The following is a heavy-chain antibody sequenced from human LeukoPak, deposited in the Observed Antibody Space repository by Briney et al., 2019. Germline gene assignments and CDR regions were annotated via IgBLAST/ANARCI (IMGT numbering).Heavy chain of an antibody. V-gene: IGHV3-23*01. CDR3: VRSLDY. CDR1: GFPFSTYA. J-gene: IGHJ4*02. CDR2: STGSGGFT. Sequence: GGSLRLSCAASGFPFSTYAMNWVRQAPGKGLEWVSVSTGSGGFTQYADSVKGRFTISRDNSKNTVYLQMNSLRVEDTALYYCVRSLDYWGQGTLVTVSS.